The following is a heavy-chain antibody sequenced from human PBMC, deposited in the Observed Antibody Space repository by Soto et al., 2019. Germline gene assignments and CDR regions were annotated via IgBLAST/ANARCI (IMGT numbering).Heavy chain of an antibody. Sequence: GGSLRLSCAASGFTFSSYSMNWVRQAPGKGLEWVSSISSSSSYIYYADSVKGRFTSSRDNAKNSLYLQMNSLRAEDTAVYYCARDSVLLWFGDPAAHAFDIWGQGTMVTVSS. CDR1: GFTFSSYS. CDR3: ARDSVLLWFGDPAAHAFDI. D-gene: IGHD3-10*01. CDR2: ISSSSSYI. J-gene: IGHJ3*02. V-gene: IGHV3-21*01.